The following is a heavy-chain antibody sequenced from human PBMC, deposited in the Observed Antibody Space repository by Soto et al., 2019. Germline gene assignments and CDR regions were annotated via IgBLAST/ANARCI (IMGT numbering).Heavy chain of an antibody. J-gene: IGHJ4*02. D-gene: IGHD3-16*01. CDR3: ATTRTTYVYDFDS. Sequence: ASVKVSCKVAGHSLTDLSMHWVRQGPGRGLEWLGGFDPEEGEIIYAQNFQGRIRLTEDTSTDTAFMELNSLKSEDTAIYYCATTRTTYVYDFDSWGQGTLVTVSS. CDR1: GHSLTDLS. CDR2: FDPEEGEI. V-gene: IGHV1-24*01.